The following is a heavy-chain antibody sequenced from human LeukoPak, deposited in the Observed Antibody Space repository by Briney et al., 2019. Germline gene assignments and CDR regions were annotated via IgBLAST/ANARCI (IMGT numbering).Heavy chain of an antibody. Sequence: PGGSLRLSCAAPGLTFSSDAMSWVRQAPGKGLDGVSAISGSGGNTYYADSVKGRFTISRDNSKNTLYLQMNSLRAEDTAVYYCARGRGGRWYFDYWGQGTLVTVSS. D-gene: IGHD3-16*02. V-gene: IGHV3-23*01. J-gene: IGHJ4*02. CDR2: ISGSGGNT. CDR1: GLTFSSDA. CDR3: ARGRGGRWYFDY.